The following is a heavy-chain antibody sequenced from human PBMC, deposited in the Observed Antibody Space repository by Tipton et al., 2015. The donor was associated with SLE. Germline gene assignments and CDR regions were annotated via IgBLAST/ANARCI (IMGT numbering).Heavy chain of an antibody. V-gene: IGHV4-39*01. Sequence: TLSLTCTVSGGSISSSSYYWGWIRQPPGKGLEWIGSIYYSGSTYYNPSLKSRVTISVDTSKNRFSLKLSSVTAADTAVYYCARAVEWLLEHAQYNWFDPWGQGTLVTVSS. J-gene: IGHJ5*02. CDR3: ARAVEWLLEHAQYNWFDP. D-gene: IGHD3-3*01. CDR1: GGSISSSSYY. CDR2: IYYSGST.